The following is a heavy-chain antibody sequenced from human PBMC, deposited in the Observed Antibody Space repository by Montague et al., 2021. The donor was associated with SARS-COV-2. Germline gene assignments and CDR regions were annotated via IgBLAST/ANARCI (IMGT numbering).Heavy chain of an antibody. CDR2: IYESDTT. Sequence: SETLSLTCTVSGGSIRSTTFYWGWIRQSPGKGLEWIGYIYESDTTYYNPSLKSRVAISLDTPNNQFSLKITSLIVADTAIYYCVTPGKTAVDGQFDYWGPGILVTVSS. V-gene: IGHV4-39*01. CDR3: VTPGKTAVDGQFDY. CDR1: GGSIRSTTFY. J-gene: IGHJ4*02. D-gene: IGHD6-19*01.